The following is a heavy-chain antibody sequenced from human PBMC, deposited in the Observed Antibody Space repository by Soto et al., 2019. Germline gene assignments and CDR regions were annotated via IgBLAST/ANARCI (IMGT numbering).Heavy chain of an antibody. D-gene: IGHD3-22*01. J-gene: IGHJ4*02. CDR1: GFSFSDYY. V-gene: IGHV3-11*06. CDR3: ARAKLVVEGRFDY. Sequence: GGSLRLSCAASGFSFSDYYMNWIRQAPGKGLEWISYISSSGTYTNYADSVRGRFTMSRGSAKNSLYLQMDGLRAEDTAVYYCARAKLVVEGRFDYWGQGTLVTVSS. CDR2: ISSSGTYT.